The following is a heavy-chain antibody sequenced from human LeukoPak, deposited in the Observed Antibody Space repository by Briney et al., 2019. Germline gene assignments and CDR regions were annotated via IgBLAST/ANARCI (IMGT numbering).Heavy chain of an antibody. V-gene: IGHV3-66*02. D-gene: IGHD4-11*01. CDR3: ARVTTVTTVGY. Sequence: GRSLRLSCAASGFTFDDYAMHWVRQAPGKGLEWVSVIYSGGSTYYADSVKGRFTISRDNSKNTLYLQMNSLRAEDTAVYYCARVTTVTTVGYWGQGTLVTVSS. CDR2: IYSGGST. CDR1: GFTFDDYA. J-gene: IGHJ4*02.